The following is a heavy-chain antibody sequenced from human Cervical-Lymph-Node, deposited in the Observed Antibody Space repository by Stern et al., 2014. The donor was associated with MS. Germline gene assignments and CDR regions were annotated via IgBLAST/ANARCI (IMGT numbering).Heavy chain of an antibody. Sequence: QLQLQESGPRLVKPSQTLSLTCSVSGDSISSGGYLWSWIRQHPVRGLEWVGYIYHTGTTSYNPSLNSRVSMSVDTSKNQFSLRLRSVTAADTAVYYCAREMALSGSFDYWGQGALVTVSS. CDR1: GDSISSGGYL. CDR2: IYHTGTT. J-gene: IGHJ4*02. D-gene: IGHD2-8*01. CDR3: AREMALSGSFDY. V-gene: IGHV4-31*03.